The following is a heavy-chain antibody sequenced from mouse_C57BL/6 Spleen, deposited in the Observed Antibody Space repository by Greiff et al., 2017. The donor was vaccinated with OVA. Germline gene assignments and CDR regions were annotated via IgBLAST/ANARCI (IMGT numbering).Heavy chain of an antibody. CDR3: ARSKTGTYYFDY. D-gene: IGHD4-1*01. J-gene: IGHJ2*01. V-gene: IGHV1-69*01. CDR1: GYTFTSYW. CDR2: IDPSDSYT. Sequence: QVQLKQPGAELVMPGASVKLSCKASGYTFTSYWMHWVKQRPGQGLEWIGEIDPSDSYTNYNQKFKGKSTLTVDKSSSTAYMQLSSLTSEDSAVYYCARSKTGTYYFDYWGQGTTLTVSS.